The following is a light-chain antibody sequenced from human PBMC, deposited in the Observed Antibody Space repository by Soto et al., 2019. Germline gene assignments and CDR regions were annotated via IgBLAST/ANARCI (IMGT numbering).Light chain of an antibody. V-gene: IGLV1-51*01. Sequence: QSVMSQPRSVSAAPGQRVTISCSGSSSNIGGNSVSWYQQLPGTAPKLLIYDDDQRPSGIPDRFSGSKSGTSATLGITGFQTGDEADYYCGSWDSSLSAYVFGTGTKLTVL. J-gene: IGLJ1*01. CDR3: GSWDSSLSAYV. CDR2: DDD. CDR1: SSNIGGNS.